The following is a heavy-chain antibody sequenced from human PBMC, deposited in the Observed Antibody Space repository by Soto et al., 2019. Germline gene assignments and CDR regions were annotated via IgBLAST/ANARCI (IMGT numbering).Heavy chain of an antibody. CDR1: GFTFTLCA. CDR2: ISHDGSIK. CDR3: ARSSGVSTPDFDY. D-gene: IGHD3-10*01. J-gene: IGHJ4*02. V-gene: IGHV3-30-3*01. Sequence: PGGSLRLSCAASGFTFTLCAIHWVRQAPGKGLEWVAVISHDGSIKYYTDSVKGRFTISRDNSLHTVYLQMNSLGPEDTAVYFCARSSGVSTPDFDYWGQGALVTVSS.